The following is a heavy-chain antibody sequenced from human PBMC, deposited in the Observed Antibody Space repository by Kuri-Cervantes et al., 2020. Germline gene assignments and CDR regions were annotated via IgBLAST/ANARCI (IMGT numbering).Heavy chain of an antibody. V-gene: IGHV4-39*02. J-gene: IGHJ4*02. CDR3: AREGAMIVVVTQGTPFDY. CDR2: IYYSGST. Sequence: SETLSLTCTVSGGSISSSSYYWGWIRQPPGKGLEWIGSIYYSGSTYYNPSLKSRVTISVDTSKNQFSLKLNSVTAADTAVYYCAREGAMIVVVTQGTPFDYWGQGTLVTVPS. D-gene: IGHD3-22*01. CDR1: GGSISSSSYY.